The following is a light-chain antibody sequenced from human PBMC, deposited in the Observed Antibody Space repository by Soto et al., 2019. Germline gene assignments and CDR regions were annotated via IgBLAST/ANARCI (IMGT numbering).Light chain of an antibody. CDR1: QSVSSN. Sequence: IVMTQSPATLSVSPGERATLSCRASQSVSSNLAWYQQKPGQAPRLLIYDASTMATGIPARFSGSGSGTDFTLTISSLQSEDFAVYYCQQYNNWPQTFGQGTKVEIK. CDR3: QQYNNWPQT. CDR2: DAS. J-gene: IGKJ1*01. V-gene: IGKV3-15*01.